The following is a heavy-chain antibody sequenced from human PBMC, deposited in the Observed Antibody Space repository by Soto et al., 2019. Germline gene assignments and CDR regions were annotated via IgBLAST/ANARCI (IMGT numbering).Heavy chain of an antibody. CDR3: ARGRYGDY. CDR1: GYAFTTYG. V-gene: IGHV1-18*01. Sequence: QVHLVQSGAEVKKPGASVKVSCKGSGYAFTTYGITWVRQAPGQGLEWMGWISAHNANTNYAQKLQGRVTGTRDTSTSTAYMELRSLRSDDTAVYYCARGRYGDYWGQGALVTVSS. J-gene: IGHJ4*02. D-gene: IGHD1-1*01. CDR2: ISAHNANT.